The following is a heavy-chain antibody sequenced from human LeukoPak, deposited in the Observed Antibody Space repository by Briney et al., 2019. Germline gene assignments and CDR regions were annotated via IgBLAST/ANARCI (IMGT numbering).Heavy chain of an antibody. CDR3: ARARWQLVPYFDS. Sequence: VASVKVSCKASGYTFTDYYMHWVRQAPGQGLEWMGWINPNSGGTNFAQKFKGRVAMTRDTSIRTAYLELGSLRSDDTAVYFCARARWQLVPYFDSWGQGTLVTVSS. D-gene: IGHD6-6*01. J-gene: IGHJ4*02. CDR2: INPNSGGT. CDR1: GYTFTDYY. V-gene: IGHV1-2*02.